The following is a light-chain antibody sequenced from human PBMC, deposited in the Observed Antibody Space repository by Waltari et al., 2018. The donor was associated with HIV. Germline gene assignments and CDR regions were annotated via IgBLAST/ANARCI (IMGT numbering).Light chain of an antibody. V-gene: IGLV10-54*01. CDR1: SNTIGHAG. CDR3: SAWDTGLNAWV. J-gene: IGLJ3*02. Sequence: QAGLTQPPSMSAGLGETTTLTCTGDSNTIGHAGGAWLQHLRGRPPKVLSYRNSNRPSVISGRFSASRSGNIIFLTITGLRSEDEAVYYCSAWDTGLNAWVFGAGTPLAVL. CDR2: RNS.